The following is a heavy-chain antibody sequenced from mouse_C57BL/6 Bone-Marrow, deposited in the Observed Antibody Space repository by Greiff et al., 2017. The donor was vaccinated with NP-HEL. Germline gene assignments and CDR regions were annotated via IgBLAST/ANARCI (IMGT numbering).Heavy chain of an antibody. CDR1: GYTFTSYW. D-gene: IGHD1-1*01. J-gene: IGHJ2*01. CDR3: ATAPFFTTDY. Sequence: QVQLQQPGAELVRPGTSVKLSCKASGYTFTSYWMHWVKQRPGQGLEWIGVIDPSDSYTNYNQKFKGKATLTVDTSSSTAYMQLSSLTSEDSAVYYCATAPFFTTDYWGQGTTLTVSS. CDR2: IDPSDSYT. V-gene: IGHV1-59*01.